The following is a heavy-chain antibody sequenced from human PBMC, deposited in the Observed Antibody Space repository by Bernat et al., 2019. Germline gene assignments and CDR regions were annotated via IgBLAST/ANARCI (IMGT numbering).Heavy chain of an antibody. D-gene: IGHD3-10*01. CDR2: IYYRGST. CDR1: GSSISSSSYY. CDR3: AGLSHYYGSGCYFDY. Sequence: QLQLQESGPGLVKPSETLSLTCTVSGSSISSSSYYWVWIRQPPWKGLQWNWIIYYRGSTYYNPAPKSRVTISVDTSKNQFSLKLSSVNAADTAVYYCAGLSHYYGSGCYFDYWGQGTLVTVSS. V-gene: IGHV4-39*01. J-gene: IGHJ4*02.